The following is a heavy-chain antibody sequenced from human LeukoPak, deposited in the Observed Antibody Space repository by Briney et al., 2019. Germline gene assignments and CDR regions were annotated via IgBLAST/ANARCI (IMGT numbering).Heavy chain of an antibody. CDR1: GFTVSYNY. J-gene: IGHJ4*02. D-gene: IGHD4-17*01. V-gene: IGHV3-53*01. CDR3: ARGDTGTTVTLDY. Sequence: GGSLRLSCAASGFTVSYNYMTWVRQAPGKGLEWVSVIYADSKTYYADSVKGRFTISRDNSKNTLYLQMNSLRAEDTAIYYCARGDTGTTVTLDYWGQGTLVTVSS. CDR2: IYADSKT.